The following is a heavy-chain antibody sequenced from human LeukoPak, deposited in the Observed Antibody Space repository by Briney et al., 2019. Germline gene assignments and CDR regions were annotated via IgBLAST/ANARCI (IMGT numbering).Heavy chain of an antibody. D-gene: IGHD3-22*01. J-gene: IGHJ4*02. CDR2: VIPIFGTA. Sequence: GASVKVSCKAPGGTFSSYAISWVRQAPGQGLEWMGGVIPIFGTANYAQKFQGRVTITADESTNTAYMELSSLRSDDTAVYYCARCIPTTMINYFDHWGQGTLVTVSS. CDR1: GGTFSSYA. V-gene: IGHV1-69*13. CDR3: ARCIPTTMINYFDH.